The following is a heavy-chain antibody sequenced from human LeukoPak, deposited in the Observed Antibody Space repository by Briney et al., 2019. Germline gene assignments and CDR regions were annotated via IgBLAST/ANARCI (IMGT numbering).Heavy chain of an antibody. CDR1: GGSISSGGYY. Sequence: SQTLSLTCTVSGGSISSGGYYWSWIRQHPGKGLEWIGYIYYSGSTYHNPSLKSRVTISVDTSKNQFSLKLSSVTAADTAVYYCARDPYYYDSSGYYDAFDIWGQGTMVTVSS. J-gene: IGHJ3*02. V-gene: IGHV4-31*03. D-gene: IGHD3-22*01. CDR3: ARDPYYYDSSGYYDAFDI. CDR2: IYYSGST.